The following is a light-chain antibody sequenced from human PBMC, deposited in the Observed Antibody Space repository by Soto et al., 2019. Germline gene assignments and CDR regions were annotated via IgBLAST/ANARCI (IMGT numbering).Light chain of an antibody. Sequence: EIVMTHSPATPSASPGETATLYCRASQSVSSNLSWYQQKPGQAHRLLLYGALTRATGIAARFSASGSWTEFTLTISCLESEDFAVYDGQQYNNWPPSVTFGARTKVHIK. J-gene: IGKJ3*01. V-gene: IGKV3-15*01. CDR1: QSVSSN. CDR2: GAL. CDR3: QQYNNWPPSVT.